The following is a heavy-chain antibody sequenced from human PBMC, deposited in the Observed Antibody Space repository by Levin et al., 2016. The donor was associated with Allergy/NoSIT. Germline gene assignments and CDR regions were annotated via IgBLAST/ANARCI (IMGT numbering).Heavy chain of an antibody. J-gene: IGHJ6*02. Sequence: WVRQAPGQGLEWMGWMNPYSGNTGYAQKFQGRVAMTRNTSISTAYMELSSLKSEDTAVYYCARAYNFGYKVYYGLDVWGQGTTVTVSS. D-gene: IGHD5-18*01. CDR3: ARAYNFGYKVYYGLDV. V-gene: IGHV1-8*01. CDR2: MNPYSGNT.